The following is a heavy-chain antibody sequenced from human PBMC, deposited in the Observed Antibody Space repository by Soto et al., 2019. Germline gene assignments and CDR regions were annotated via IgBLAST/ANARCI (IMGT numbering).Heavy chain of an antibody. CDR2: IYHSGGT. Sequence: QVQLQESGPGLVRPSETLSLTCTVSGGPMDHWWSWVRQPPGRGLEWIGEIYHSGGTHYNPSLKSRVTISVDKSKNQFSLMLTSMAAADTAVYYCMKNGRYSLENWGQGTLVTVSS. CDR1: GGPMDHW. CDR3: MKNGRYSLEN. J-gene: IGHJ4*02. D-gene: IGHD2-8*01. V-gene: IGHV4-4*02.